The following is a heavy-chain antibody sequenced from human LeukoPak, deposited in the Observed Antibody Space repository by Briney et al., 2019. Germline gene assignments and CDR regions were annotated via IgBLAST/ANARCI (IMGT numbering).Heavy chain of an antibody. Sequence: GGSLRLSCTASGFTVSSNYMSWVRQAPGKGLEWVSVIRSDGSTNHADSVKGRFTISRDNSKNTLYLQMNNLRAEDTAMYYCAREMYSGMYNDAFDVWGQGTKVTVSS. CDR3: AREMYSGMYNDAFDV. J-gene: IGHJ3*01. V-gene: IGHV3-53*01. CDR1: GFTVSSNY. CDR2: IRSDGST. D-gene: IGHD1-26*01.